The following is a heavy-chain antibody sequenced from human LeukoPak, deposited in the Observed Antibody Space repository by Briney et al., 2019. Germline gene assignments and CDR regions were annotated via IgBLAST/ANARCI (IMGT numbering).Heavy chain of an antibody. CDR2: FDPEDGET. J-gene: IGHJ4*02. Sequence: ASVKVSCKVSGYTLTELSMHWVRQAPGKGLEWMGGFDPEDGETIYAQKFQGRVTMTEDTSTDTAYMELSSLRSEDTAVYYCATPPRGAAAFDYWGQGTLVTVPS. CDR1: GYTLTELS. CDR3: ATPPRGAAAFDY. D-gene: IGHD6-13*01. V-gene: IGHV1-24*01.